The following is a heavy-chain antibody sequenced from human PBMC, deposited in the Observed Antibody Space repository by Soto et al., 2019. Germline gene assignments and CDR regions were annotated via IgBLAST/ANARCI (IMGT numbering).Heavy chain of an antibody. Sequence: GASVKVSCKASGGTFSSYAISWVRQAPGQGLEWMGGIIPIFGTANYAQKFQGRVTITADESTSTAYMELSSLRSEDTAVYYCARADYYDSSGYFNLDYWGQGTLVTVS. CDR2: IIPIFGTA. J-gene: IGHJ4*02. CDR3: ARADYYDSSGYFNLDY. CDR1: GGTFSSYA. V-gene: IGHV1-69*13. D-gene: IGHD3-22*01.